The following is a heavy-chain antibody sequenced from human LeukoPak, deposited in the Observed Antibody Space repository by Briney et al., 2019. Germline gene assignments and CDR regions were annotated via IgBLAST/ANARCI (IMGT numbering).Heavy chain of an antibody. J-gene: IGHJ5*02. CDR2: IKQDGSEK. Sequence: GGSLRLSCAASGFIFKDYWMIWVRQAPGKGLEWVANIKQDGSEKYYVDSVRGRFTISRDNAKNSVYLQMDTLRVEDTAMYYCAKDAHLRSRWFDPWGQGTLVTVSS. D-gene: IGHD3-16*01. V-gene: IGHV3-7*03. CDR1: GFIFKDYW. CDR3: AKDAHLRSRWFDP.